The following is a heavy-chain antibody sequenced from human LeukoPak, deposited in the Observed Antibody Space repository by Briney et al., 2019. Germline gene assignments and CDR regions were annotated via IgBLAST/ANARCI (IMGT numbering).Heavy chain of an antibody. D-gene: IGHD2-2*01. V-gene: IGHV3-21*01. J-gene: IGHJ4*02. CDR3: ARDRDIVVVPAALDY. Sequence: GGSLRLSCAASGFTFSSYSMNWVRQASGKGLEWVSSISSSSSYIYYADSVKGRFTISRDNAKNSLYLQMNSLRAEDTAVYYCARDRDIVVVPAALDYWGQGTLVTVSS. CDR2: ISSSSSYI. CDR1: GFTFSSYS.